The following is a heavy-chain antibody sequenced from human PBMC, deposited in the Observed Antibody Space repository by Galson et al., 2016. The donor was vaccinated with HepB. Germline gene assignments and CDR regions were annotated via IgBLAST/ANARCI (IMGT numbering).Heavy chain of an antibody. D-gene: IGHD6-13*01. CDR1: GVTLSTSA. V-gene: IGHV1-58*01. CDR2: IVAGNGDT. CDR3: AARGNSWPYY. Sequence: SVKVSCKASGVTLSTSAVQWVRQARGQHLEWIGWIVAGNGDTKYAQKFQERVTITRDMSTRTAYMELSSLTSEDTAVYYCAARGNSWPYYWGQGTLVTVSS. J-gene: IGHJ4*02.